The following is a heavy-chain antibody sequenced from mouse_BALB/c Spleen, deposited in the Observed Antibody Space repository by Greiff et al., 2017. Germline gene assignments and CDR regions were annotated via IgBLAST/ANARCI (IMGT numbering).Heavy chain of an antibody. D-gene: IGHD4-1*01. V-gene: IGHV5-9-3*01. Sequence: EVQLVESGGGLVKPGGSLKLSCAASGFTFSSYAMSWVRQTPEKRLEWVATISSGGSYTYYPDSVKGRFTISRDNAKNTLYLQMSSLRSEDTAMYYCARRANWYAMDYWGQGTSVTVSS. CDR1: GFTFSSYA. CDR2: ISSGGSYT. CDR3: ARRANWYAMDY. J-gene: IGHJ4*01.